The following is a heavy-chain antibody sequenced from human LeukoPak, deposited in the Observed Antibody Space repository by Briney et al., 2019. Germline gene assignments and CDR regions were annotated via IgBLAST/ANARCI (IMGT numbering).Heavy chain of an antibody. CDR1: GYSISSGSY. CDR3: ARREVWFGEIDAFDI. CDR2: IYYGGSP. Sequence: SETLSLTCTVSGYSISSGSYWGWIRQPPGKGLEWIGSIYYGGSPYYNPSLKSRVTISVDTSKKQFSLKLSSVTAADTAVYYCARREVWFGEIDAFDIWGQGTMVTVSS. D-gene: IGHD3-10*01. J-gene: IGHJ3*02. V-gene: IGHV4-38-2*02.